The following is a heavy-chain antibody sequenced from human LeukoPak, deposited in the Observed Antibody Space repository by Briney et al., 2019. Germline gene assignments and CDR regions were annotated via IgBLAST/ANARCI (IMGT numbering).Heavy chain of an antibody. Sequence: GGSLRLSCVASGFTFDDYAMHWVRQAPGKGLEWVSCISWNSVNIGYAASVKGRFVISRDNTQNSVFLQMNSLRAEDTAVYYCARGPHSYTSAHFEGPSDYWGQGALVAVSS. CDR2: ISWNSVNI. CDR1: GFTFDDYA. CDR3: ARGPHSYTSAHFEGPSDY. J-gene: IGHJ4*02. D-gene: IGHD3-9*01. V-gene: IGHV3-9*01.